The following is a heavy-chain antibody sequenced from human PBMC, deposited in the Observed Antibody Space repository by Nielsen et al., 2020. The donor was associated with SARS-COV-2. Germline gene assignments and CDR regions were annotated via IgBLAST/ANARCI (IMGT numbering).Heavy chain of an antibody. CDR1: GFTFSHHA. Sequence: GGSLRLSCAASGFTFSHHAMHWVRQAPGKGLEWMAIISYDGSNEHYADSVKGRFTVSRDNSKDTVYLQMTGLKLKDTAVYYCARETLDHTSSFVDHWGKGTPVTVSS. CDR2: ISYDGSNE. CDR3: ARETLDHTSSFVDH. D-gene: IGHD1-14*01. V-gene: IGHV3-30-3*01. J-gene: IGHJ5*02.